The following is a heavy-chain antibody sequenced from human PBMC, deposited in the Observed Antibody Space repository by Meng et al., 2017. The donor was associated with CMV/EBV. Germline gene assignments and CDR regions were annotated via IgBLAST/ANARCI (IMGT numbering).Heavy chain of an antibody. V-gene: IGHV1-8*01. CDR3: ARGRLLKNWFDP. Sequence: ASVQVSCKASGYTFTSYDINWVRQATEQGLEWMGWMNPNSGNTGYAQKFQGRVTMTRNTSISTAYMELSSLRSEDTAVYYCARGRLLKNWFDPWGQGTLVTVSS. J-gene: IGHJ5*02. CDR2: MNPNSGNT. CDR1: GYTFTSYD.